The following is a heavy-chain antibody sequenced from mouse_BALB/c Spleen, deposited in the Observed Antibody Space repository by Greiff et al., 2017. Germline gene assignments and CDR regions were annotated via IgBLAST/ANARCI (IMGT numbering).Heavy chain of an antibody. Sequence: EVQLQQSGAELVRSGASVKLSCTASGFNIKDYYMHWVKQRPEQGLEWIGWIDPENGDTEYAPKFQGKATMTADTSSNTAYLQLSSLTSEDTAVYYCISSYGKNWGQGTTLTVSA. CDR2: IDPENGDT. V-gene: IGHV14-4*02. J-gene: IGHJ2*01. CDR1: GFNIKDYY. D-gene: IGHD2-10*02. CDR3: ISSYGKN.